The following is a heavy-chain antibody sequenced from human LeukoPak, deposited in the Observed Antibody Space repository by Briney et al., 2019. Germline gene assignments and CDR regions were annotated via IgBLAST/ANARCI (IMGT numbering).Heavy chain of an antibody. D-gene: IGHD1-26*01. Sequence: GGSLRLSCAASGFTFSHYGMHWVRQAPGRGLEWLAFIGFGGTNKYYADSVQGRFSISRDNSKNTLFVQMNSLRIEDTAVYYCAKDHVRVGATLRGYFDYWGQGTLVTVSS. V-gene: IGHV3-30*02. CDR1: GFTFSHYG. CDR3: AKDHVRVGATLRGYFDY. CDR2: IGFGGTNK. J-gene: IGHJ4*02.